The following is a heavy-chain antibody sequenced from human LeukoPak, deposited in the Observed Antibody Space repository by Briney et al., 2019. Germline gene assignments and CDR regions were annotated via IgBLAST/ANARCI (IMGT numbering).Heavy chain of an antibody. D-gene: IGHD3-3*01. V-gene: IGHV1-18*01. CDR3: ARGPALEWPTYYYMDV. CDR1: GYTFTSYG. J-gene: IGHJ6*03. CDR2: ISAYNGNT. Sequence: EASVKVSCKASGYTFTSYGISWVRQAPGQGLEWMGWISAYNGNTNYAQKLQGRVTMTTDTSTSTAYMELRSLRSDDTAVYYCARGPALEWPTYYYMDVWGKGTTVTVSS.